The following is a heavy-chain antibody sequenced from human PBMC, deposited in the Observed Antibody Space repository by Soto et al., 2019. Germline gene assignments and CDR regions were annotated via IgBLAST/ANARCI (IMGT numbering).Heavy chain of an antibody. CDR2: ITGDGIST. Sequence: GGALRLSCAASGFSFSTTWMNWVRQAPGKGLVWVSRITGDGISTTYADSVKGRFTISRDNAKNTVYLQMNSLRVEDTAVYYCARDWYYSIDYWGQGTLVTVSA. CDR1: GFSFSTTW. V-gene: IGHV3-74*01. J-gene: IGHJ4*02. CDR3: ARDWYYSIDY. D-gene: IGHD2-21*01.